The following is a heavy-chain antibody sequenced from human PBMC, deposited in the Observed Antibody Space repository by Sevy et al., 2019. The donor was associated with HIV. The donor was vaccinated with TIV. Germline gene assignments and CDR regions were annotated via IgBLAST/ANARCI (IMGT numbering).Heavy chain of an antibody. D-gene: IGHD3-22*01. Sequence: ASVKVSCKASGYTFTGYYMHWVRQAPGQGLEWMGWINPNSGGTNYAQKFQGRVTMTRETSISTAYMELSRLRSDDTAVYYCARAFRYYYDSSGSSPYCWGQGTLVTVSS. V-gene: IGHV1-2*02. CDR1: GYTFTGYY. J-gene: IGHJ4*02. CDR2: INPNSGGT. CDR3: ARAFRYYYDSSGSSPYC.